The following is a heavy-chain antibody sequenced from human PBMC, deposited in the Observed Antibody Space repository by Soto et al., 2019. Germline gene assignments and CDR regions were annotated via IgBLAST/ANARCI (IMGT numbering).Heavy chain of an antibody. V-gene: IGHV3-64D*08. CDR1: GFTFSSYA. CDR2: ISSNGGST. D-gene: IGHD6-19*01. Sequence: GGSLRLSCSASGFTFSSYAMHWVRQAPGKGLEYVSAISSNGGSTYYADSVKGRFTISRDNSKNTLYLQMSSLRAEDTAVYYCLYEPSMAGQDYYDYWGQGTLVTVSS. CDR3: LYEPSMAGQDYYDY. J-gene: IGHJ4*02.